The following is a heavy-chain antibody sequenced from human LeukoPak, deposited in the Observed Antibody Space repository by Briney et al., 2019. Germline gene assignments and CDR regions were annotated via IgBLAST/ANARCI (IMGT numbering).Heavy chain of an antibody. CDR2: IYYGGST. D-gene: IGHD5/OR15-5a*01. Sequence: SETLSLTCAVYGGSFSGYYWSWIRQPPGKGLEWIGYIYYGGSTNYNPSLKSRVTISIDTSKNQFSLKLTSVTAADTAVYYCARLYPGTSTRLDPWGQGILVAVSS. V-gene: IGHV4-59*08. CDR1: GGSFSGYY. J-gene: IGHJ5*02. CDR3: ARLYPGTSTRLDP.